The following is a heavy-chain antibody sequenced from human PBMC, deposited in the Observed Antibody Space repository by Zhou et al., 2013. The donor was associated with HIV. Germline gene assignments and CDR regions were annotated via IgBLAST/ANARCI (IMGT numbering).Heavy chain of an antibody. CDR1: GGTFNNYA. D-gene: IGHD3-16*01. Sequence: QVQLVQSGAEVKKPWSSVKVSCEASGGTFNNYAITWVRQAPGRGLEWMGGIIPIFGTANYAHKFKGRVSITTDESTRAAYMELSSLRSDDMAIYYCARGGGDRIDDAFDIWGQGTVVTVS. V-gene: IGHV1-69*05. CDR2: IIPIFGTA. CDR3: ARGGGDRIDDAFDI. J-gene: IGHJ3*02.